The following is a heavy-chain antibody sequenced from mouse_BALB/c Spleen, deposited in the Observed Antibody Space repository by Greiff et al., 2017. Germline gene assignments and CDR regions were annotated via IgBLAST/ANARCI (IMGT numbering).Heavy chain of an antibody. CDR1: GDSITSGY. V-gene: IGHV3-8*02. Sequence: QLQESGPSLVKPSQTLSLTCSVTGDSITSGYWNWIRKFPGNKLEYMGYISYSGSTYYNPSLKSRISITRDTSKNQYYLQLNSVTTEDTATYYCARFLAKAGKDYAMDYWGQGTSVTVSA. D-gene: IGHD3-3*01. CDR3: ARFLAKAGKDYAMDY. CDR2: ISYSGST. J-gene: IGHJ4*01.